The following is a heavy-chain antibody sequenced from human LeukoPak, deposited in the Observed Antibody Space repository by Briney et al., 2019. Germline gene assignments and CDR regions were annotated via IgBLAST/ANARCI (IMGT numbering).Heavy chain of an antibody. CDR1: GGSISSSSYS. V-gene: IGHV4-39*07. D-gene: IGHD5-12*01. CDR2: IYYSGST. J-gene: IGHJ4*02. CDR3: ARDRDSGYDSTFFDY. Sequence: SETLSLTCTVSGGSISSSSYSWGWIRQPPGKGLEWIGSIYYSGSTYYNPSLKSRVTISVDTSKNQFSLKLSSVTAADTAVYYCARDRDSGYDSTFFDYWGQGTLVTVSS.